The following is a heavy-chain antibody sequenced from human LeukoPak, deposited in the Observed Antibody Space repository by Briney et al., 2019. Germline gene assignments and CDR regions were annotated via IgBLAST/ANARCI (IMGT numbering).Heavy chain of an antibody. CDR2: IWSDGSNK. Sequence: PGGSLRLSCAASGFTFSSYGMHWVRQAPGKGLEWVAVIWSDGSNKYYADSVKGRFIISRDNSKNTLYLQMNSLRAEDTAVYYCARDYGSGSYDYWGQRTLVTVSS. D-gene: IGHD3-10*01. CDR1: GFTFSSYG. V-gene: IGHV3-33*01. J-gene: IGHJ4*02. CDR3: ARDYGSGSYDY.